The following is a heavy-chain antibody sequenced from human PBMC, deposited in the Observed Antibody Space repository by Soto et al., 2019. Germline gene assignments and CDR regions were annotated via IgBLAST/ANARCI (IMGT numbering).Heavy chain of an antibody. CDR3: ANVYVDIVATITEYYAYGMDV. D-gene: IGHD5-12*01. V-gene: IGHV3-23*01. Sequence: GGSLRLSCAASGFPFSSYAMSLVRQSPGKGLEWVSAISGSGGSTYYADSVKGRFTISRDNSKNTLYLQMNSMRAEDTAVYYCANVYVDIVATITEYYAYGMDVWGQGTRVTVSS. J-gene: IGHJ6*02. CDR1: GFPFSSYA. CDR2: ISGSGGST.